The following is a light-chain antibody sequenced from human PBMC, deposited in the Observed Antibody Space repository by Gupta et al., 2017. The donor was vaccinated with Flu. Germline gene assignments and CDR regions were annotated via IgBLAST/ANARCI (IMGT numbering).Light chain of an antibody. V-gene: IGKV3-11*01. CDR2: DAS. CDR1: QSVSSY. J-gene: IGKJ1*01. CDR3: QQRGNWPRT. Sequence: EIVLTQSPATLSLSPGERATLSCRASQSVSSYLAWYQQKPGQAPRLLIYDASNRATGIPARFSGSGSGTDSTLTISSLEPEDFAVYYCQQRGNWPRTFGQGTKVEIK.